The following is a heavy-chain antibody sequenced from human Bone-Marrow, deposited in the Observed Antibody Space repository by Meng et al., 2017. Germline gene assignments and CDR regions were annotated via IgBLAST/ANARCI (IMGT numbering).Heavy chain of an antibody. Sequence: ATVKVSCKASGYTFTGYYMHWVRQAPGRGLEWMGWINPNNGDTNYAEKFQGRVTMTRDTSITTASMELSRLRSDDTAVYYCARVPWPDMMGYSWPSFDYWGQGTLVTVSS. CDR2: INPNNGDT. V-gene: IGHV1-2*02. D-gene: IGHD3-16*01. CDR3: ARVPWPDMMGYSWPSFDY. CDR1: GYTFTGYY. J-gene: IGHJ4*02.